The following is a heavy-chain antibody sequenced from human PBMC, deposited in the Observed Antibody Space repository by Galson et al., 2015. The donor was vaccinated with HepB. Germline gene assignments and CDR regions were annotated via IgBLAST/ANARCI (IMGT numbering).Heavy chain of an antibody. D-gene: IGHD3-3*01. CDR3: AIHLLPMTISGVVIHTPFDS. V-gene: IGHV3-23*01. Sequence: SLRLSCAGSGFAFSSYALSWVRQAPGKGLELVSSITNNDADTHYADSVKGRFIISRDNSKTTLFLQMNALRAEDTAVYYCAIHLLPMTISGVVIHTPFDSWGQGTLVTVSS. J-gene: IGHJ5*01. CDR1: GFAFSSYA. CDR2: ITNNDADT.